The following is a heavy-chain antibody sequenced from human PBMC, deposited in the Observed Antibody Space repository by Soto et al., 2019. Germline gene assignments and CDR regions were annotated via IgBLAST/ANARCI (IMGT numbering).Heavy chain of an antibody. Sequence: SVKVSCKASGFTCTGSAVQWVRQARGQRLEGRGWIVVGSGNTNYAQKFQERVTITRVMSTSTAYMELSSLRSEDTAVYYCAEVASAFYDFWSGTISNWYFDLWGRGTLVTVSS. D-gene: IGHD3-3*01. CDR1: GFTCTGSA. V-gene: IGHV1-58*01. CDR2: IVVGSGNT. CDR3: AEVASAFYDFWSGTISNWYFDL. J-gene: IGHJ2*01.